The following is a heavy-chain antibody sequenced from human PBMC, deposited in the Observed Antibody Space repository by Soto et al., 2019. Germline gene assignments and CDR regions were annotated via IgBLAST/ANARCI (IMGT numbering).Heavy chain of an antibody. Sequence: QVQLIQSGAAVKKPGSSVKVSCHTSGDAFSSYAMSWVRQGPGQGLEWMGGIIPMFGTPIYTEKFQGRVTITADETTRAVYMELRSLTSDDSAVYYCARSYSVTMSSYYGMDVWGQGTTIIVS. J-gene: IGHJ6*02. D-gene: IGHD4-17*01. V-gene: IGHV1-69*01. CDR1: GDAFSSYA. CDR3: ARSYSVTMSSYYGMDV. CDR2: IIPMFGTP.